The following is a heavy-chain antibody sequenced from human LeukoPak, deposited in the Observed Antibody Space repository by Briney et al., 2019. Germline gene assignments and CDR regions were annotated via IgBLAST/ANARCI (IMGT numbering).Heavy chain of an antibody. CDR3: AKDRSGSGYFDY. CDR1: GFTFGSHA. Sequence: AGGSLRLSCAASGFTFGSHAMSWVRQAPGKGLEWVSRISSGGGTTDYTDSVKGRFTISRDTSKNTLYLQMNSLRAEDTAVYYCAKDRSGSGYFDYWGQGTLVTVSS. J-gene: IGHJ4*02. V-gene: IGHV3-23*01. D-gene: IGHD3-10*01. CDR2: ISSGGGTT.